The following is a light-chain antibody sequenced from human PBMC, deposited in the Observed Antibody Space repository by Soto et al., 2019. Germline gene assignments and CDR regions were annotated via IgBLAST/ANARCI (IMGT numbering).Light chain of an antibody. CDR1: QTIGNY. Sequence: IQMTQSPSSLSATVGDRVAITSRASQTIGNYLNWYQQKPGKAPKLLIYGTSSLQSGVPSRFSGSGSGTYFTLTISSLHPEDHATYYCQQSYNTPLTFGGGTKVDIK. CDR3: QQSYNTPLT. J-gene: IGKJ4*01. V-gene: IGKV1-39*01. CDR2: GTS.